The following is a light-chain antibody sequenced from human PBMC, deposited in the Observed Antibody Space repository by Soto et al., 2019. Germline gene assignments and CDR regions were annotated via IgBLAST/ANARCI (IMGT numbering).Light chain of an antibody. V-gene: IGLV1-40*01. CDR2: GND. CDR1: SSNIGAGYD. Sequence: QAVVTQPPSVSGAPGQRVTISCTGSSSNIGAGYDVHWYQQLPGTAPKLLIFGNDNRPSGVPDRFSGSKSGTSASLAITGIQADDEADYYCQSYDTSLSAWVFGGGTKLTVL. CDR3: QSYDTSLSAWV. J-gene: IGLJ3*02.